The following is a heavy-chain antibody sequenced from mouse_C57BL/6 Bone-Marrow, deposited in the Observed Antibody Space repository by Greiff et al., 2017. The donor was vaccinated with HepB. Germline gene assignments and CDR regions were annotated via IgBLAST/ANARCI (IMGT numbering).Heavy chain of an antibody. CDR3: ASLVITTVVAPAY. V-gene: IGHV1-42*01. D-gene: IGHD1-1*01. Sequence: DVKLQESGPELVKPGASVKISCKASGYSFTGYYMNWVKQSPEKSLEWIGEINPSTGGTTYNQKFKAKATLTVDKSSSTAYMQLKSLTSEDSAVYYCASLVITTVVAPAYWGQGTLVTVSA. J-gene: IGHJ3*01. CDR2: INPSTGGT. CDR1: GYSFTGYY.